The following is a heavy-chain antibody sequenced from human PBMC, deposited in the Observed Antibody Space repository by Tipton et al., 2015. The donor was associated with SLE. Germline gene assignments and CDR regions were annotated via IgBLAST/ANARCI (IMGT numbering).Heavy chain of an antibody. CDR1: GGSISSGYY. CDR3: ARIAAAGSRYYYYGMDV. CDR2: IYHSGST. V-gene: IGHV4-38-2*02. D-gene: IGHD6-13*01. J-gene: IGHJ6*02. Sequence: TLSLTCTVSGGSISSGYYWGWIRQPPGKGLEWIGSIYHSGSTYYNPSLKSRVTISVDTSKNQFSLKLSSVTAADTAVYYCARIAAAGSRYYYYGMDVWGQGTTVTVSS.